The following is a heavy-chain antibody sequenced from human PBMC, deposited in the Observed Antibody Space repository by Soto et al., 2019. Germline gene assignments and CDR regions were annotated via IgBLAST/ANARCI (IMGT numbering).Heavy chain of an antibody. CDR2: IIPIFGTA. J-gene: IGHJ6*02. D-gene: IGHD2-8*01. V-gene: IGHV1-69*01. CDR1: GGTFSSYA. CDR3: ARGGYCTNGVGYPRSYYYYGMDV. Sequence: QVQLVQSGAEVKKPGSSVKVSCKASGGTFSSYAISWVRQAPGQGLEWMGGIIPIFGTANYAQKFQGRVTITADESTSTAYMELSSLRSEDTAVYYCARGGYCTNGVGYPRSYYYYGMDVWGQGTTVTVSS.